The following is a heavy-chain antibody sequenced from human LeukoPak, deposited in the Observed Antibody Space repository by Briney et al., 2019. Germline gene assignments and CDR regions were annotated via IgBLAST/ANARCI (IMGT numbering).Heavy chain of an antibody. J-gene: IGHJ5*01. CDR1: GFTFSSYA. D-gene: IGHD2-8*01. V-gene: IGHV3-23*01. Sequence: PGGSLRLSCAASGFTFSSYAMSWVRQAPGKGLEWVSGVSGDGAGMYYADSVKGRFTVSRDNSENTLSLQMDILRAEDTAVYYCVKNGVRSLFTVYNWFDSWGQGTLVTVSS. CDR3: VKNGVRSLFTVYNWFDS. CDR2: VSGDGAGM.